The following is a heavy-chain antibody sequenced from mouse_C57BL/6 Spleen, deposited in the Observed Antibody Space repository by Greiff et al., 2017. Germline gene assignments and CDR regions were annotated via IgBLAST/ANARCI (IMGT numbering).Heavy chain of an antibody. CDR3: AGEMGYDGSTD. Sequence: QVHVKQSGPELARPGASVKISCKAPGYTFTSHWMQWVRQRPGQGLEWIGEIFPGRGSTYYNEKFKGKATLTVDKSSSTAYMQLSSLTSEDSAVYYCAGEMGYDGSTDWGQGTTRTVSS. D-gene: IGHD2-3*01. V-gene: IGHV1-56*01. CDR2: IFPGRGST. CDR1: GYTFTSHW. J-gene: IGHJ2*01.